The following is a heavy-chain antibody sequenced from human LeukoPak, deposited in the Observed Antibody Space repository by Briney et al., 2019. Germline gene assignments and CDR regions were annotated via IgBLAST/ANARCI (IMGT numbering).Heavy chain of an antibody. D-gene: IGHD3-3*01. CDR1: GGSFSGYY. Sequence: SETLSLTCAVYGGSFSGYYWSWIRQPPGKGLEWIGEINHSGSTNYNPSLKSRVTISVDTPKNQFSLKLSSVTAADTAVYYCARVAWDYYDFWSGYYWRPDDAFDIWGQGTMVTVSS. J-gene: IGHJ3*02. CDR2: INHSGST. CDR3: ARVAWDYYDFWSGYYWRPDDAFDI. V-gene: IGHV4-34*01.